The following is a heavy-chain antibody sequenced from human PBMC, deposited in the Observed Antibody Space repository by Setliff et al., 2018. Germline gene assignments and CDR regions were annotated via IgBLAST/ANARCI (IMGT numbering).Heavy chain of an antibody. CDR3: ARGGTYRYFDY. V-gene: IGHV4-59*01. Sequence: SETLSLTCTVSGDSISDASIMAWIQQPPGKGLEFIGYVFYNGAAKYDPSLKSRVTMSVDTSKTQFSLKLNSMTTADTAVYYCARGGTYRYFDYWGQGALVTVSS. CDR2: VFYNGAA. J-gene: IGHJ4*02. CDR1: GDSISDAS.